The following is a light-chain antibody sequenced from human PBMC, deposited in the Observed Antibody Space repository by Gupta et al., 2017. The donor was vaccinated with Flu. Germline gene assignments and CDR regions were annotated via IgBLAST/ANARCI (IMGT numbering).Light chain of an antibody. J-gene: IGLJ1*01. CDR1: SSDVGGYNY. Sequence: QSALTQPASVSGSPGQSITISCTGTSSDVGGYNYVSWHQQHPGKAPKLMIYEVSNRPSGVSNRFSGSKSGNTASLTISVLEAEDEADYYCSSYTSSSTYVFGTGTKVTVL. V-gene: IGLV2-14*01. CDR2: EVS. CDR3: SSYTSSSTYV.